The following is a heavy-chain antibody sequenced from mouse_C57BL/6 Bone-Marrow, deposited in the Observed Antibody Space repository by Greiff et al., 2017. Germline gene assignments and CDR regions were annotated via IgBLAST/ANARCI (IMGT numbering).Heavy chain of an antibody. CDR3: TTREDYYGSSYWYFDV. CDR1: GFNIKDDY. V-gene: IGHV14-4*01. D-gene: IGHD1-1*01. J-gene: IGHJ1*03. Sequence: DVQLVESGAELVRPGASVKLSCTASGFNIKDDYMHWVKQRPEQGLEWIGWIDPENGDTEYASKFQGKATITADTSSNTAYLQLSSLTSEDTAVYYCTTREDYYGSSYWYFDVWGTGTTVTVSS. CDR2: IDPENGDT.